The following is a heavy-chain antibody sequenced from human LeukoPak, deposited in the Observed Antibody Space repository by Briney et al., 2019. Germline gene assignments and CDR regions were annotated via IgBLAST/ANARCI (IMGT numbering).Heavy chain of an antibody. V-gene: IGHV4-59*01. J-gene: IGHJ6*03. CDR2: IYYSGST. CDR1: GGSISSYY. Sequence: SETLSLTCTVSGGSISSYYWSWIRQPPGKGLEWIGYIYYSGSTNYNPSLKSRVTISVDTSKNQFSLKLSSVTAADTAVYYCARESHPTYYYYYYMDVWGKGTTVTVSS. CDR3: ARESHPTYYYYYYMDV.